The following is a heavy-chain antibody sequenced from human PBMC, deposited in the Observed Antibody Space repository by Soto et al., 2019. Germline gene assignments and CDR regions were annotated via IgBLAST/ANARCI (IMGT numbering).Heavy chain of an antibody. J-gene: IGHJ4*02. D-gene: IGHD3-16*01. V-gene: IGHV3-30-3*01. CDR2: ISYDGSNK. CDR1: GFTFSSYA. Sequence: QVQLVESGGGVVQPGRSLRLSCAASGFTFSSYAMHWVRQAPGKGLEWVAVISYDGSNKYYADSVKGRFTISRDNSKNTLYLKMNSLRAEDTAVYYCARETVRTFGYWGQGTLVTVSS. CDR3: ARETVRTFGY.